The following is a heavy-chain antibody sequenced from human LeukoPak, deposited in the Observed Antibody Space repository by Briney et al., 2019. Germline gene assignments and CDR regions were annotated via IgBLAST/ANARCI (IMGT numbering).Heavy chain of an antibody. J-gene: IGHJ4*02. CDR2: ISAYNGNT. V-gene: IGHV1-18*01. CDR1: GYTFTSYG. CDR3: ARGLLYYGSGIFFDY. D-gene: IGHD3-10*01. Sequence: ASVKVSCXASGYTFTSYGISWVRQAPGQGLEWMGCISAYNGNTNYAQKLKGRVTMTTDTSTSTAHMELRSRRSDATAVYYCARGLLYYGSGIFFDYWGQGTLVTVSS.